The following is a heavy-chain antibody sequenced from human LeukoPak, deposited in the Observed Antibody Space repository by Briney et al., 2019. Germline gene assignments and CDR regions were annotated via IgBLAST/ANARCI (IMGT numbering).Heavy chain of an antibody. CDR3: ARHFRGFLWFGAESWFDP. D-gene: IGHD3-10*01. CDR2: INHSGST. V-gene: IGHV4-39*01. CDR1: GGSISSSSYY. Sequence: SETLSLTCTVSGGSISSSSYYWSWIRQPPGKGLEWIGEINHSGSTNYNPSLKSRVTISVDTSKNQFSLKLSSVTAADTAVYYCARHFRGFLWFGAESWFDPWGQGTLVTVSS. J-gene: IGHJ5*02.